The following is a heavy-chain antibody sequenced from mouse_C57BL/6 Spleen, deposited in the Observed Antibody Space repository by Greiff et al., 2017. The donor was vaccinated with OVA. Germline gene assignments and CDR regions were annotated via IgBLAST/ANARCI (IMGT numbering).Heavy chain of an antibody. CDR1: GYTFTSYW. Sequence: QVQLQQPGAELVRPGSSVKLSCKASGYTFTSYWMHWVKQRPIQDLEWIGNIDPSDSETHYNQKFKDKATLTVDKSSSTAYMQLSSLTSEDSAVYYCARSGTTGWYFDVWGTGTTVTVSS. J-gene: IGHJ1*03. V-gene: IGHV1-52*01. D-gene: IGHD1-1*01. CDR3: ARSGTTGWYFDV. CDR2: IDPSDSET.